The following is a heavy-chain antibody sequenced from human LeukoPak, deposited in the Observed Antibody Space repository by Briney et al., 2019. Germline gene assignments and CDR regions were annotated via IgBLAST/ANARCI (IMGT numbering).Heavy chain of an antibody. CDR1: GYTFPSYF. J-gene: IGHJ4*02. Sequence: ASVKVSCKASGYTFPSYFVHWVRQAPGQGLEWMGIINPTGGSTTYAQKLQGRVTMTRDTSTSTVYMELSSLRSDDTAVYYCARTAARRFDYWGQGTLVTVSS. V-gene: IGHV1-46*01. CDR3: ARTAARRFDY. CDR2: INPTGGST. D-gene: IGHD6-6*01.